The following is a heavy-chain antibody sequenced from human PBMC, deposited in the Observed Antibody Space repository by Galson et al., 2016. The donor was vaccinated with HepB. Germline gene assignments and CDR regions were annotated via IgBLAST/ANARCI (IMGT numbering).Heavy chain of an antibody. CDR3: VEELDNSGIGRFQS. CDR1: GFTFSSIP. Sequence: SLRLSCAASGFTFSSIPMSWVRQAPGKGLEWVSSITTNGRTKFADSVKGRFTLSRDNSKNSLSLQMNSLRVEDTAMYYCVEELDNSGIGRFQSWGQGMLVTVSS. CDR2: ITTNGRT. V-gene: IGHV3-23*01. J-gene: IGHJ5*02. D-gene: IGHD3-10*01.